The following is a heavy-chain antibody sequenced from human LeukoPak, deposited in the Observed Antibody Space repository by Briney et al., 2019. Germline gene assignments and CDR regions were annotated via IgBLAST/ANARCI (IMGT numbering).Heavy chain of an antibody. CDR2: IYYSGST. CDR3: ASFGGPFDY. Sequence: SETPSLTCTVSRGSISGSSWSSTRQPPERGWEWIWYIYYSGSTNYNPSLKSRITISVDTSKNQFSLKLSSVTAADTAVYYCASFGGPFDYWGQGTLVTVSS. D-gene: IGHD3-16*01. J-gene: IGHJ4*02. CDR1: RGSISGSS. V-gene: IGHV4-59*12.